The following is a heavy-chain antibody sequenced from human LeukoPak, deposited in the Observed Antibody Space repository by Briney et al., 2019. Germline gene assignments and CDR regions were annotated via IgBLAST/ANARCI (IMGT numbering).Heavy chain of an antibody. V-gene: IGHV3-66*04. CDR2: IYSDGST. CDR3: AGQYSYGTASDY. Sequence: GGSLRLSCTASGFTVSSNYMSWVRQAPGKGLECVSVIYSDGSTYYADSVKGRFTISRDNSKNSLYLQTNSLRAEDTAVYYCAGQYSYGTASDYWGQGTLVSVSS. D-gene: IGHD5-18*01. CDR1: GFTVSSNY. J-gene: IGHJ4*02.